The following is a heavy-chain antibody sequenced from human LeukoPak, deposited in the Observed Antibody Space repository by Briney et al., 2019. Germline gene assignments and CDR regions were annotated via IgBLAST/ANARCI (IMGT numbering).Heavy chain of an antibody. D-gene: IGHD5-18*01. J-gene: IGHJ4*02. CDR3: ARDRSKPRGYSYGY. CDR2: INPNSGGT. Sequence: ASVMVSCKASGYTFTGYYMHWVRQAPGQGLEWMGWINPNSGGTNYAQKFQGRVTMTRDTSISTAYMELSRLRSDDTAVYYCARDRSKPRGYSYGYWGQGTLVTVSS. CDR1: GYTFTGYY. V-gene: IGHV1-2*02.